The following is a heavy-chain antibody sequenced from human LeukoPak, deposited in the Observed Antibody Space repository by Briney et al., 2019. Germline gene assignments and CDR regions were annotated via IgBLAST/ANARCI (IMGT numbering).Heavy chain of an antibody. J-gene: IGHJ6*02. V-gene: IGHV3-23*01. Sequence: GGSLRLSCAASGFIFGDYGMNWVRQAPGKGLEWVSGIGGRGGRTYYADSVQGRFTISRDNSNNTVDLQMNSLRAEDTAIYYCAKGRIAVAPYYGMDVWGRGTTVTVSS. CDR1: GFIFGDYG. CDR3: AKGRIAVAPYYGMDV. D-gene: IGHD6-19*01. CDR2: IGGRGGRT.